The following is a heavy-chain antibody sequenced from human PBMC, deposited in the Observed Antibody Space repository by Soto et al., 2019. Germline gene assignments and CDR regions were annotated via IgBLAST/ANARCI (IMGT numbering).Heavy chain of an antibody. J-gene: IGHJ3*02. D-gene: IGHD4-17*01. CDR3: ARDYGDYFDAFDI. Sequence: SVKVSCKASGGTFSSYAISWVRQAPGQGLEWMGGIIPIFGTANYAQKFQGRVTITADESTSTAYMELSSLRSEDAAVYYCARDYGDYFDAFDIWGQGTMVTVSS. CDR2: IIPIFGTA. CDR1: GGTFSSYA. V-gene: IGHV1-69*13.